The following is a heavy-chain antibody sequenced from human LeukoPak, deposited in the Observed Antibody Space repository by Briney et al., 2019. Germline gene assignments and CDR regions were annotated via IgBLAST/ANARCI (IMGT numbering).Heavy chain of an antibody. J-gene: IGHJ4*02. V-gene: IGHV3-30*18. CDR3: AKGVQISFDY. CDR1: GFTFSSYG. Sequence: PGGSLRLSCAASGFTFSSYGMHWVRQAPGKGLEWVAVISYDESNKYYADSVKGRFTISRDNSKNTLYLQMNSLRAEDTAVYYCAKGVQISFDYWGQGTLVTVSS. D-gene: IGHD2-8*01. CDR2: ISYDESNK.